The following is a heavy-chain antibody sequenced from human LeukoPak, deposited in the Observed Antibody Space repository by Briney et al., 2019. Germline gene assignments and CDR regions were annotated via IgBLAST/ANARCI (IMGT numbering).Heavy chain of an antibody. D-gene: IGHD1-7*01. CDR2: ISSSGSTI. V-gene: IGHV3-48*03. Sequence: GGSLRLSCAASGFTFSSYEMNWVRQAPGKGLEWVSYISSSGSTIYYADSVKGRFTISRDNAKNSLYLQMNSLRAEDTAVYYCAREGNYIVFDYWGQGTLVTVSS. CDR1: GFTFSSYE. J-gene: IGHJ4*02. CDR3: AREGNYIVFDY.